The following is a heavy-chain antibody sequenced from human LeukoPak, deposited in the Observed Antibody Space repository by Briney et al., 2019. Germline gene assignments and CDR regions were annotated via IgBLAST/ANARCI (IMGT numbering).Heavy chain of an antibody. CDR3: ARDRYYDSSGYYTFGNY. CDR2: IIPIFGTA. D-gene: IGHD3-22*01. Sequence: SVKVSCEASGGTFSSYAISWVRQAPGKGLEWMGGIIPIFGTANYAQKFQGRVTITADESTSTAYMELSSLRSEDTAVYYCARDRYYDSSGYYTFGNYWGQGTLVTVSS. J-gene: IGHJ4*02. V-gene: IGHV1-69*01. CDR1: GGTFSSYA.